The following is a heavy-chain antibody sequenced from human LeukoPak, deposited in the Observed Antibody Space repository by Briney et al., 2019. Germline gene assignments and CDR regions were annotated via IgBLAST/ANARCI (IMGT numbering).Heavy chain of an antibody. V-gene: IGHV1-18*01. D-gene: IGHD6-13*01. Sequence: ASVKVSCKASGYTFTSYGISWARQAPGQGLEWMGWISAYNGNTNYAQKLQGRVTMTTDTSTSTAYMELRSLRSDDTAVYYCARSSSSWDTDDYWGQGTLVTVSS. CDR1: GYTFTSYG. CDR2: ISAYNGNT. CDR3: ARSSSSWDTDDY. J-gene: IGHJ4*02.